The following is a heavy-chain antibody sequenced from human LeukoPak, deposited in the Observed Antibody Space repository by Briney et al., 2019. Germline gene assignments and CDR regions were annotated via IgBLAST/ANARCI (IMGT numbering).Heavy chain of an antibody. CDR3: ARAPMGAAALY. CDR1: EYTFTSYD. V-gene: IGHV1-8*01. CDR2: MNPNSGNT. J-gene: IGHJ4*02. Sequence: ASVKVSCKASEYTFTSYDINWVRQATGQGLEWMGWMNPNSGNTGYAQKFQGRVTLTRDTSISTAYMELSSLRSDDTAFYYCARAPMGAAALYWGQGTLVTVSS. D-gene: IGHD6-13*01.